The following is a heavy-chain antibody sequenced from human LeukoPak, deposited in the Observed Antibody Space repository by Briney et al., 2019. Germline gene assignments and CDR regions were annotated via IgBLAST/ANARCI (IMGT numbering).Heavy chain of an antibody. CDR3: AKEAGGGYGESFDY. J-gene: IGHJ4*02. CDR1: GLIFNDYA. Sequence: TGGSLRLSCAASGLIFNDYAMHWVRQAPRKGLEWVSGISWNSDSIDYADSVKGRFTISRDNAKNSLYLQMNSLRAEDTALYYCAKEAGGGYGESFDYWGQGTLVTVSS. CDR2: ISWNSDSI. V-gene: IGHV3-9*01. D-gene: IGHD4-17*01.